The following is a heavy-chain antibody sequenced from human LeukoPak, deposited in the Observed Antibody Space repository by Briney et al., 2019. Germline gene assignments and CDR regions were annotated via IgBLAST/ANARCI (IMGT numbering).Heavy chain of an antibody. D-gene: IGHD3-3*01. V-gene: IGHV3-7*01. CDR1: GFTFSSYW. Sequence: GESLRLSCAASGFTFSSYWMSWVRQAPGKGLEWVANIKHDGSEKYYVDSVKGRFAISRDNAKNSLYLQMNSLRAEDTAVYYCARAPREWLLGYYFDYWGQGTLVTVSS. CDR3: ARAPREWLLGYYFDY. CDR2: IKHDGSEK. J-gene: IGHJ4*02.